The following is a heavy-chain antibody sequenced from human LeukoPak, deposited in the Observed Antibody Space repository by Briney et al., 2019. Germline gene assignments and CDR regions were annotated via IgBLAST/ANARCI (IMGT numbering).Heavy chain of an antibody. CDR3: ARSLFEYGSDSAWPTHFDR. D-gene: IGHD4-17*01. Sequence: SETLSLTCILSGGSINIDYWNWIRQPRGKGLEWLGYISYTGSNKYNATLKSRVTISVDTPKNQFSQKLSSVTATDTAVYYCARSLFEYGSDSAWPTHFDRWGQGTLVTVSS. J-gene: IGHJ4*02. V-gene: IGHV4-59*08. CDR2: ISYTGSN. CDR1: GGSINIDY.